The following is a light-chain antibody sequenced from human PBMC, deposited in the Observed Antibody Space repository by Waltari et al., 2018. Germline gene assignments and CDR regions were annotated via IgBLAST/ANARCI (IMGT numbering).Light chain of an antibody. J-gene: IGLJ3*02. CDR2: RNK. CDR1: NSNIGTNH. CDR3: GGWDDSLNGWV. Sequence: QSVMTQPPSASGTPGQRVTISCSGSNSNIGTNHVYWYQQLPGAAPKLPIYRNKQRPPGVPDRFSVSKSGTSASLAISGLRSEDEGDYYCGGWDDSLNGWVFGGGTKLTVL. V-gene: IGLV1-47*01.